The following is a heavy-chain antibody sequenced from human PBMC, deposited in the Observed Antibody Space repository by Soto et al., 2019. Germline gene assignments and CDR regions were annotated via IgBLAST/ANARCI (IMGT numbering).Heavy chain of an antibody. D-gene: IGHD4-17*01. CDR2: ISAYNGNT. J-gene: IGHJ6*02. Sequence: ASVKVSCKASGYTFTSYGISWVRQAPGQGLEWMGWISAYNGNTNYAQKLQGRVTMTTDTSTSTAYMELRSLRSDDTAVYYCARDLRLPYYYYYGMDVWRQGTTVTVSS. CDR1: GYTFTSYG. V-gene: IGHV1-18*04. CDR3: ARDLRLPYYYYYGMDV.